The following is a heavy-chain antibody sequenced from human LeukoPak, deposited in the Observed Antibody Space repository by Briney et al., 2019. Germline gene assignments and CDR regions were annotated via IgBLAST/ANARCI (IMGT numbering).Heavy chain of an antibody. D-gene: IGHD4-23*01. CDR1: GFTFSSYW. J-gene: IGHJ4*02. CDR3: AREGATVVTQIDS. Sequence: GGSLRLSCAASGFTFSSYWMSWVRQAPGKGLEWVANIKQDGSEKYYVDSVKGRFTISRDNAKNSLYLQMNSLRAEDTAVYYCAREGATVVTQIDSWGQGTLVTVSS. V-gene: IGHV3-7*01. CDR2: IKQDGSEK.